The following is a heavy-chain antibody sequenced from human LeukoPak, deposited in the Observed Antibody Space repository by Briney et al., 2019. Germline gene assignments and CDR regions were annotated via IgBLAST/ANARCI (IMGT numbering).Heavy chain of an antibody. CDR1: GFSFSDYD. V-gene: IGHV3-21*01. D-gene: IGHD3-16*01. Sequence: GGSLRLSCSPSGFSFSDYDMNWVRQAPGKCLEWVSAISGRSSHIYYGESVKGRFTISRDNAKNSLYLQMDSLGVEDTAVYYCGRAFPPLRTSSAGDLWGQGTLVIVSS. CDR2: ISGRSSHI. J-gene: IGHJ1*01. CDR3: GRAFPPLRTSSAGDL.